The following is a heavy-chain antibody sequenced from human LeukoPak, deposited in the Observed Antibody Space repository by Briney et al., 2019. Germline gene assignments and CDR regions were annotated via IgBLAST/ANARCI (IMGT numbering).Heavy chain of an antibody. J-gene: IGHJ4*02. CDR2: FNPNSGGT. CDR3: ARDYGFYSGLYFFDY. V-gene: IGHV1-2*02. D-gene: IGHD1-26*01. Sequence: ASVKASCKASGYTFTGHYIHWVRQAPGQGVGWMGWFNPNSGGTKYAQKFQGRVTMTRDTSISTAYMELSKLRSDDTAVYSCARDYGFYSGLYFFDYWGQGTLVTVSS. CDR1: GYTFTGHY.